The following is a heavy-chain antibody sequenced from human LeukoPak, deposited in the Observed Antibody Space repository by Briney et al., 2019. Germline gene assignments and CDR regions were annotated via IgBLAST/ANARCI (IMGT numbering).Heavy chain of an antibody. J-gene: IGHJ4*02. D-gene: IGHD3-22*01. CDR3: ARASGSGYYFYLDY. CDR1: GFTFSDYY. Sequence: GGSLRLSCAASGFTFSDYYMSWIRQAPGKGLEWVSGINWNGGSTGYADSVKGRFTISRDNAKNSLYLQMNTLRAEDTALYYCARASGSGYYFYLDYWGQGTLVTVSS. V-gene: IGHV3-20*04. CDR2: INWNGGST.